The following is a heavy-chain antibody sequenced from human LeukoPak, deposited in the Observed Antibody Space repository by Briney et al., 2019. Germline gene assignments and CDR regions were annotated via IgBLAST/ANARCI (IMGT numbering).Heavy chain of an antibody. Sequence: SETLSLTCAVYGGSFSGYYWSWIRQPSGKGLEWIGEINHSGSTNYNPSLKSRVTISVDTSKNQFSLKLSSVTAADTAVYYCARKGPKVTIFGVVNRKTYMDVWGKGTTVTVSS. D-gene: IGHD3-3*01. J-gene: IGHJ6*03. CDR1: GGSFSGYY. CDR3: ARKGPKVTIFGVVNRKTYMDV. V-gene: IGHV4-34*01. CDR2: INHSGST.